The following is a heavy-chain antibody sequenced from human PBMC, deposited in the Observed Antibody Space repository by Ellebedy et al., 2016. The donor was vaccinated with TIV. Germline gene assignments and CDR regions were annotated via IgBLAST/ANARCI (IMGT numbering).Heavy chain of an antibody. CDR2: INGDGANT. V-gene: IGHV3-64D*06. CDR1: GFTFSSFS. J-gene: IGHJ4*02. Sequence: GGSLRLXXLVSGFTFSSFSMYWVRQAPGKGLEYVSAINGDGANTYYVDSVKGRFTISRDNSRSTLYLHMTSLRPEDTAVYYCVKGDSSGFSYVRRFDYWGQGTLVTVSS. CDR3: VKGDSSGFSYVRRFDY. D-gene: IGHD3-22*01.